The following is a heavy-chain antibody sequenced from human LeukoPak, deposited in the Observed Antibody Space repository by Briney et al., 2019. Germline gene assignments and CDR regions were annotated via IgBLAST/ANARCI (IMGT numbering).Heavy chain of an antibody. CDR1: GFTLSTYD. CDR3: ARTSKVTSVMDI. D-gene: IGHD3-16*01. J-gene: IGHJ3*02. Sequence: GGSLRPSCAASGFTLSTYDMHWVRQATGKGLEWVSAIDTAGNTFYPGSVKGRFTISRENAKDSLYLQMNNVRAGDTAVYFCARTSKVTSVMDIWGQGTMVTVSS. V-gene: IGHV3-13*04. CDR2: IDTAGNT.